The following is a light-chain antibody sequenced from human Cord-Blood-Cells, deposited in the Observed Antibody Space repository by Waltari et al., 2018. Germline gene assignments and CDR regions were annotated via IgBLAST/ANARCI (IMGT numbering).Light chain of an antibody. CDR1: SSDVGGYNY. CDR2: DVS. CDR3: CSYAGSYTYV. J-gene: IGLJ1*01. Sequence: QSALTQPRSVSGSPGQSVTISCTGTSSDVGGYNYVSWYQQHPGKATKLMIYDVSKRPAGVPDRCAGSKSGNTASLTISGLQAEDEADYYCCSYAGSYTYVFGTGTKVTVL. V-gene: IGLV2-11*01.